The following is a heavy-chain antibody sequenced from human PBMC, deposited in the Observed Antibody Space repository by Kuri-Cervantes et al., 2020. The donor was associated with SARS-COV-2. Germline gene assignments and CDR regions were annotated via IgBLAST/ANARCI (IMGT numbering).Heavy chain of an antibody. J-gene: IGHJ4*02. CDR1: GYTFTAYY. D-gene: IGHD1/OR15-1a*01. V-gene: IGHV1-2*02. CDR3: ASSGITGTLTGFDY. Sequence: ASVKVSCKASGYTFTAYYMHWVRQAPGQGLEWMGWINPNSGGTNYAQKFQGRATMTRDTSISTAYMELSRLRSDDTAVYYCASSGITGTLTGFDYWGQGTLVTVSS. CDR2: INPNSGGT.